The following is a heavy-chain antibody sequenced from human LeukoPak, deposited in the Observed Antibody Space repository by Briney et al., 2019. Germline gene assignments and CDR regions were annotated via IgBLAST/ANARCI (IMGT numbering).Heavy chain of an antibody. D-gene: IGHD6-19*01. CDR2: IYHSGST. CDR1: GYSISSGYY. J-gene: IGHJ4*02. CDR3: GGVGGIAVAGPSNDLDN. Sequence: SETLSLTCAVSGYSISSGYYWGWIRQLPGKGLEWIGSIYHSGSTYYNPSLKSRVTISVDTSKNQFSLKLSSVTAADTAVYYGGGVGGIAVAGPSNDLDNGGQGPWSPSPQ. V-gene: IGHV4-38-2*01.